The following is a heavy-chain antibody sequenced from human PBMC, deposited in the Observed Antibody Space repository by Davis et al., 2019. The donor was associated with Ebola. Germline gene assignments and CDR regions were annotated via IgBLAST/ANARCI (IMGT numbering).Heavy chain of an antibody. CDR3: ARGDNWNDRTSFDY. D-gene: IGHD1-1*01. CDR2: INAGNGNT. Sequence: AASVKVSCKASGYTFTSYAMHWVRQAPGQRLEWMGWINAGNGNTKYSQKFQGRVTITRDTSASTAYMELSSLRSEDTAVYYCARGDNWNDRTSFDYWGQGTLVTVSS. J-gene: IGHJ4*02. CDR1: GYTFTSYA. V-gene: IGHV1-3*01.